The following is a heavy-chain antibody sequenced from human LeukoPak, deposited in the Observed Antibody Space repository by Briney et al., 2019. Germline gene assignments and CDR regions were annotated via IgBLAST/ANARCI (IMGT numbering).Heavy chain of an antibody. CDR1: GGSISSYY. CDR3: ARGTGYYDSSGYRVGIAFDI. D-gene: IGHD3-22*01. V-gene: IGHV4-59*01. CDR2: IYYSGST. Sequence: PSETLSLTCTVSGGSISSYYWSWIRQPPGKGLEWIGYIYYSGSTNYNPSLKSRVTISVDTSKNQFSLKLSPVTAADTAVYYCARGTGYYDSSGYRVGIAFDIWGQGTMVTVSS. J-gene: IGHJ3*02.